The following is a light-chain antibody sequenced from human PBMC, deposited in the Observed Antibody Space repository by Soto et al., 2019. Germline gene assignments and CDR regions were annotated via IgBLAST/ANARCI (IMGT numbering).Light chain of an antibody. V-gene: IGKV1-5*03. CDR1: QSVTRW. CDR2: RAS. CDR3: QQYSSYS. Sequence: DIQLTQSPSTLSASVGDRVTITCRARQSVTRWLAWYQQKPGKAPKLLIYRASSLESGVPSRFSGSGSGTEFTLTISSLQPDDFATYYCQQYSSYSFGGGTKVETK. J-gene: IGKJ4*01.